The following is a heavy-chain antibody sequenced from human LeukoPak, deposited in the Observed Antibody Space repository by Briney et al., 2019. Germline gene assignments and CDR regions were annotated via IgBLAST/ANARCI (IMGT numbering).Heavy chain of an antibody. Sequence: SSETLSLTCTVSGGSISSSAYYWVWIRQPPGKGLEWIGSINYSGNTYYNPSLKSRVTISVDTSKNQFSLKLSSVTAADTAVYYCARDYYGSGSPPFDPWGQGTLVTVSS. V-gene: IGHV4-39*07. CDR1: GGSISSSAYY. CDR3: ARDYYGSGSPPFDP. J-gene: IGHJ5*02. D-gene: IGHD3-10*01. CDR2: INYSGNT.